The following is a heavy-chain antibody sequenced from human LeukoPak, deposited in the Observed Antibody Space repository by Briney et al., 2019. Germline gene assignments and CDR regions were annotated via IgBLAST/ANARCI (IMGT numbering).Heavy chain of an antibody. CDR2: IYYSGST. V-gene: IGHV4-59*11. J-gene: IGHJ4*02. CDR3: ARGSNWNYGPPFDY. Sequence: PSETLPLTCTVSGXSISSHYGSWIRQPPGKGLEWIGYIYYSGSTYYNPSLRSRVTISIDTSKNQFSLKLTSVTAADTAVYYCARGSNWNYGPPFDYWGQGTLVTVSS. CDR1: GXSISSHY. D-gene: IGHD1-7*01.